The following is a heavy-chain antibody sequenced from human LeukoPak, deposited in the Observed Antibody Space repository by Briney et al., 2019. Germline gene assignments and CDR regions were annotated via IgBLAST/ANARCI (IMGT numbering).Heavy chain of an antibody. J-gene: IGHJ6*03. CDR2: FDYSGST. D-gene: IGHD4-17*01. Sequence: SETLSLTCTVSGGSISGRPYYWGWIRQPPGKGLEWLGSFDYSGSTYYKPSLKSRVTISVDTSKNQFSLKLSSVTAADTAVYYCAREYGDYATLYYYYYYMDVWGKGTTVTVSS. CDR1: GGSISGRPYY. CDR3: AREYGDYATLYYYYYYMDV. V-gene: IGHV4-39*07.